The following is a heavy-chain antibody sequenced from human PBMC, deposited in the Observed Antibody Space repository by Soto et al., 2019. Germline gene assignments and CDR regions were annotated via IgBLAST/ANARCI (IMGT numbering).Heavy chain of an antibody. V-gene: IGHV3-15*01. D-gene: IGHD3-10*01. J-gene: IGHJ3*02. CDR2: IKSKTDGGTT. Sequence: EVQLVESGGGLVKPGGSLRLSCAASGFTFSNAWMSWVRQAPGKGLEWVGRIKSKTDGGTTDYAAPVEGRFTISRDNSKNTLYLQMNSLRAEDTAIYYCAKRPTSTGFGDPFDIWGQGTMVTVSS. CDR3: AKRPTSTGFGDPFDI. CDR1: GFTFSNAW.